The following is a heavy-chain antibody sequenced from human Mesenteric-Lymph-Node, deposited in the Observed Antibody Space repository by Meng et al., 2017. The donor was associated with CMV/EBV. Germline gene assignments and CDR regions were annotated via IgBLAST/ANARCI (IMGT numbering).Heavy chain of an antibody. J-gene: IGHJ4*02. D-gene: IGHD6-13*01. CDR1: GYTFTSYG. CDR3: ASGLSIAATLDY. CDR2: ISAYNGNT. V-gene: IGHV1-18*04. Sequence: SCKASGYTFTSYGISWVRQAPGQGLEWMGWISAYNGNTNYAQKLRSRVTMTRDTSTSTVYMELSSLRSEDTAVYYCASGLSIAATLDYWGQGTLVTVSS.